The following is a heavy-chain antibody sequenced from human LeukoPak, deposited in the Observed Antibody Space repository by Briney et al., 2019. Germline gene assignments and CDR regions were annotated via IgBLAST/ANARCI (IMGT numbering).Heavy chain of an antibody. CDR3: ARGSYRQLVRTWDYYYYYGMDV. CDR2: IADSGNT. D-gene: IGHD6-13*01. Sequence: SETLSLTCTVSGDSSSSYFVNWIRQPPGKGLEWIGYIADSGNTAYNPSLRSRVTISVDTSKNQFSLKLSSVTAADTAVYYCARGSYRQLVRTWDYYYYYGMDVWGQGTTVTVSS. V-gene: IGHV4-59*12. J-gene: IGHJ6*02. CDR1: GDSSSSYF.